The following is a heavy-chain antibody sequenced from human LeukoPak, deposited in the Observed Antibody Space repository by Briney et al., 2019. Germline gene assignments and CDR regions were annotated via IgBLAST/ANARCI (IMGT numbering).Heavy chain of an antibody. CDR1: GGTFSSHT. CDR2: IVPIFGTA. CDR3: ARERGRNEDYFDY. Sequence: SVKVSCKASGGTFSSHTIAWVRQLPGQGLEWMGGIVPIFGTATYAQKFQGRVTITADESTSTVYMEVSSLRSEDSAAYYCARERGRNEDYFDYWCQGTLVTVSS. V-gene: IGHV1-69*13. J-gene: IGHJ4*02. D-gene: IGHD1-1*01.